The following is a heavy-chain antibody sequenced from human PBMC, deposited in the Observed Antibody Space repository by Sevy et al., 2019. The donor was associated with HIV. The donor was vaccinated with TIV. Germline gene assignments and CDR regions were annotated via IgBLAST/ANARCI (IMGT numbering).Heavy chain of an antibody. CDR3: AKNFWTGYYVPLGY. CDR2: ISNDGINK. CDR1: GFSFSNYG. V-gene: IGHV3-30*02. Sequence: GGSLRLSCAASGFSFSNYGMHWVRQAPGKGLEWVAFISNDGINKYYADSVKGRFTISRDNSQNTLYLQVNNLRPDDTAVFYCAKNFWTGYYVPLGYWGQGTLVTVSS. D-gene: IGHD3-3*01. J-gene: IGHJ4*02.